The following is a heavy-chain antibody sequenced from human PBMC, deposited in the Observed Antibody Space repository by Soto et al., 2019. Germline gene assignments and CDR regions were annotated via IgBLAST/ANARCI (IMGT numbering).Heavy chain of an antibody. D-gene: IGHD6-13*01. Sequence: EVQLVESGGGLVQPGGSLRLSCAASGFTFSSYSMNWVRQAPGKGLEWVSYISSSSSTIYYADSVKGRFTISRVNAKKSLYQQMNRMRDEDTAVYYCATAASPPVYSSSWYGDYWGQGTLVTVSS. CDR3: ATAASPPVYSSSWYGDY. CDR2: ISSSSSTI. V-gene: IGHV3-48*02. J-gene: IGHJ4*02. CDR1: GFTFSSYS.